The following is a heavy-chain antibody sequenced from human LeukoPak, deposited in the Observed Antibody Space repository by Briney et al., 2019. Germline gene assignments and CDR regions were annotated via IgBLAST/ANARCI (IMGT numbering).Heavy chain of an antibody. CDR1: GXTFSNYW. V-gene: IGHV3-7*04. Sequence: GGSLRLSCAASGXTFSNYWVGWVRQAPGKGLEWVANIKQGGSDKLYGDSVKGRFTIFRDNAKNSLELQMNSLRVEDTAVYYCARDSGEFHFDYWGQGTLVTVSS. J-gene: IGHJ4*02. CDR3: ARDSGEFHFDY. D-gene: IGHD3-10*01. CDR2: IKQGGSDK.